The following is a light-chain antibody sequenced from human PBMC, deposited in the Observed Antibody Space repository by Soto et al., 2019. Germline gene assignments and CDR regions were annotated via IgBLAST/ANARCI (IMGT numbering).Light chain of an antibody. CDR3: QQYGSSPT. CDR2: GAS. Sequence: EIVMTQSPATLSVSPGERATLSCRASQSVSSNLAWYQQKPGQGPRLLIYGASSRATGIPDRFSGSGSGTDFTLRISRLEPEDSAVYYCQQYGSSPTFGGGTKVDIK. V-gene: IGKV3-20*01. J-gene: IGKJ4*01. CDR1: QSVSSN.